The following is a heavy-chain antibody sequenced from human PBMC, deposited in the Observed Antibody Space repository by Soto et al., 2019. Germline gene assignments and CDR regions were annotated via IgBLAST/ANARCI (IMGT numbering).Heavy chain of an antibody. CDR3: VQGRYPTMATPLDH. D-gene: IGHD5-12*01. CDR2: ISWDSGTI. Sequence: GGSLRLSCAASGFTFDNCGMHWVRQAPGKGLEWVSGISWDSGTIGYADSVKGRFIISRDDAKNSLYLQMNSLRGEDTALYYCVQGRYPTMATPLDHWGQGTLVTVSS. J-gene: IGHJ5*02. CDR1: GFTFDNCG. V-gene: IGHV3-9*01.